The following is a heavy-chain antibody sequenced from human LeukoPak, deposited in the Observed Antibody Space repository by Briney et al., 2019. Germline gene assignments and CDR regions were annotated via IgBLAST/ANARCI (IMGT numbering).Heavy chain of an antibody. D-gene: IGHD2-21*02. CDR2: INPDGRDT. V-gene: IGHV3-7*01. CDR3: TSWGDTTAEYFQR. Sequence: GGSLRLSCAASGFTFSNFWMQWVRQAPGKGLEWVAHINPDGRDTYYVDSVKGRFTISRDNAQNSMYLQMNSLRVEDTAVYYCTSWGDTTAEYFQRWGQGTLVTVSS. CDR1: GFTFSNFW. J-gene: IGHJ1*01.